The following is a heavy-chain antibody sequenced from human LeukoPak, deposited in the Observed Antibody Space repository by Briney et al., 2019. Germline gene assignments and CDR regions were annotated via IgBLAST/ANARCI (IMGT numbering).Heavy chain of an antibody. D-gene: IGHD2-2*01. V-gene: IGHV3-30*02. CDR1: GFTLGTYG. Sequence: QAGGSRRLSCAASGFTLGTYGMPWFRQAPGKGLEWVAFVRSDGGIKYYADSVKGRFTISRDNSRTTVYLQMNSLRAEDTAVYHCAKDLPAAYFDYWGQGTLVTVSS. CDR2: VRSDGGIK. CDR3: AKDLPAAYFDY. J-gene: IGHJ4*02.